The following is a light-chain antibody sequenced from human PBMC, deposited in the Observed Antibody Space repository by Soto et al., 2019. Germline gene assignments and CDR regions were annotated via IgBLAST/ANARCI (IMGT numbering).Light chain of an antibody. J-gene: IGLJ2*01. CDR1: SSNIGAGYD. V-gene: IGLV1-40*01. CDR2: GNS. Sequence: QSVLTQSPSVSGAPGQRVTISCTGSSSNIGAGYDVHWYQQLPGTAPKLLIYGNSNRPSGVPDRFSGSKSGTSASLAITGLGGGGEADYSRRPYASTLGGWVLGGGTKVTAL. CDR3: RPYASTLGGWV.